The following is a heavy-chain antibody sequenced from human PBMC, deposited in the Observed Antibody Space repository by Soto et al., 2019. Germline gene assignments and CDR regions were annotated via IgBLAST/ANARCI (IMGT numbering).Heavy chain of an antibody. CDR3: AIDRSGDYAPDY. V-gene: IGHV3-48*02. CDR1: GFIFSSYS. J-gene: IGHJ4*02. CDR2: ISSRGNNI. D-gene: IGHD4-17*01. Sequence: PGGSLRLSCAASGFIFSSYSMNWVRQAPGKGLEWISHISSRGNNIYHADSVKGRFTISRDNAKSSLYLQMDSLTDEDTAVYYCAIDRSGDYAPDYWGLGTLVTVSS.